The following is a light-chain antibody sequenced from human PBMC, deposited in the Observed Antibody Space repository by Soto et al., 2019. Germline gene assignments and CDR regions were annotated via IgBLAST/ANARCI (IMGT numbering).Light chain of an antibody. CDR3: QQNAITPPWT. V-gene: IGKV1-39*01. J-gene: IGKJ1*01. Sequence: QLNKSPSSLSASVGDRVVITGRVSQSVSRSFNCYQHKAGQAPKLLIYAASTLHSRVPSRFSGSGSGTEFTLTISSLQPEDFATYYCQQNAITPPWTFGQGAKVDIK. CDR2: AAS. CDR1: QSVSRS.